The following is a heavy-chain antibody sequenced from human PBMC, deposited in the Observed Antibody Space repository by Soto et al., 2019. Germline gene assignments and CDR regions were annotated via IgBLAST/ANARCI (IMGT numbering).Heavy chain of an antibody. J-gene: IGHJ4*02. CDR3: ARDQAWGGEVVVALDY. Sequence: QVQLVDSGGGVVQPGRSQRLSCEASGFSFSSFGLQWVRQAPGKGLEWVAVISDDGSFKDYADSVKGRFTISRDNSKDTLFLQMASLRPEDTGMYYCARDQAWGGEVVVALDYWGQGVLVAVSS. CDR1: GFSFSSFG. V-gene: IGHV3-30*01. D-gene: IGHD2-15*01. CDR2: ISDDGSFK.